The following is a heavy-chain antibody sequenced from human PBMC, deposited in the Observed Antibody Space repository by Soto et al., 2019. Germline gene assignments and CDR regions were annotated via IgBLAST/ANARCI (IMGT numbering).Heavy chain of an antibody. CDR1: RASISGFG. D-gene: IGHD1-1*01. CDR3: VRDGTKTLRDWFDP. CDR2: IYATGTT. Sequence: SQRRSLTCSVARASISGFGWSWSRPCAGKGLEWIGRIYATGTTDYNPSLKSRVMMSVDTSKKQFSLKLRSVTAADTAVYYCVRDGTKTLRDWFDPWGQGSSVTVSS. V-gene: IGHV4-4*07. J-gene: IGHJ5*02.